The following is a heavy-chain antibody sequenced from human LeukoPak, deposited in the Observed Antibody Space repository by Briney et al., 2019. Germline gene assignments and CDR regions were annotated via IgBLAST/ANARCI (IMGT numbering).Heavy chain of an antibody. V-gene: IGHV3-30-3*01. D-gene: IGHD3-3*01. CDR1: GFTFSSYA. CDR3: ARNSYYYDFWSGYYRGKDLYYYYYGMDV. J-gene: IGHJ6*02. CDR2: ISYDGSNK. Sequence: GGSLRLSCAASGFTFSSYATHWVRQAPGKGLEWVAVISYDGSNKYYADSVKGRFTISRDNSKNTLYLQMNSLRAEDTAVYYCARNSYYYDFWSGYYRGKDLYYYYYGMDVWGQGTTVTVSS.